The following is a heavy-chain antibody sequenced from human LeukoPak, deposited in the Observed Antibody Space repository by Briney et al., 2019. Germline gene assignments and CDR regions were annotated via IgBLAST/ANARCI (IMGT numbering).Heavy chain of an antibody. Sequence: PGGSLSLSCAASGFTYDDYAMHWPRPAPGKGLEWVSGISWNSGSIGYADSVKGRFTISRDNAKNSLYLQMNSLRAEDTALYYCAKDLAAAYGGVDYWGQGTLVTVSS. D-gene: IGHD6-13*01. CDR1: GFTYDDYA. CDR2: ISWNSGSI. J-gene: IGHJ4*02. V-gene: IGHV3-9*01. CDR3: AKDLAAAYGGVDY.